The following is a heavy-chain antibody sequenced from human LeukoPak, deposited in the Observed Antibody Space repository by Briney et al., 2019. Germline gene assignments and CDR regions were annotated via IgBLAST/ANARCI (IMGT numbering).Heavy chain of an antibody. CDR2: IYYTGST. Sequence: SETLSLTCTVSGGSISSYYWSWIRQAPGKGLEWIAFIYYTGSTNYNPSLKSRVTISLDASRNQFSLKLSSVTAADTAVYYCATLRGSSGWYDYWGQGTLVTVSS. J-gene: IGHJ4*02. CDR1: GGSISSYY. CDR3: ATLRGSSGWYDY. V-gene: IGHV4-59*08. D-gene: IGHD6-19*01.